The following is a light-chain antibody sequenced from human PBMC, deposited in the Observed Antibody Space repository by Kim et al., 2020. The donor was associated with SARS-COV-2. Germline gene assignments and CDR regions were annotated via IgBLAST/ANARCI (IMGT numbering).Light chain of an antibody. CDR3: QAWDSSTHWV. V-gene: IGLV3-1*01. Sequence: SYELTQPPSVSVSPGQTANITCSGDKLGDKYACWYQQKPGQSPVLVIYQDSKRPSGIPERFSGSNSGNTATLTISGTQAMDEADYYCQAWDSSTHWVFGGGTKVTVL. J-gene: IGLJ3*02. CDR1: KLGDKY. CDR2: QDS.